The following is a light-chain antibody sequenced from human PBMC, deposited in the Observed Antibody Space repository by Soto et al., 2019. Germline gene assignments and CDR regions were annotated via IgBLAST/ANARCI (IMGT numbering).Light chain of an antibody. CDR1: QSISSW. V-gene: IGKV1-5*01. CDR3: QQYNSYSRT. J-gene: IGKJ1*01. CDR2: DAS. Sequence: DIQMTQSPSTLSASVGDRVTITCRTSQSISSWLAWCQQKPGKAPKLLIYDASSLERGVPSRFSGSGSGTEFTLSISSLQPDDFATYYCQQYNSYSRTFGQGTKVEIK.